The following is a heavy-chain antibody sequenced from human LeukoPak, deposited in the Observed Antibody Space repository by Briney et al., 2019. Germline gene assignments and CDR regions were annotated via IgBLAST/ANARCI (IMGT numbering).Heavy chain of an antibody. CDR3: ARATYHYDSSGALGYFDL. J-gene: IGHJ2*01. D-gene: IGHD3-22*01. V-gene: IGHV4-61*08. CDR1: GGSISSGGYY. Sequence: EASETLSLTCTVSGGSISSGGYYWSWIRQPPGKGLEWIGYLYYSGSTNYNPSLKSRVTISVDTSKNQFSLKLSSVTAADTAVYYCARATYHYDSSGALGYFDLWGRGTLVTVSS. CDR2: LYYSGST.